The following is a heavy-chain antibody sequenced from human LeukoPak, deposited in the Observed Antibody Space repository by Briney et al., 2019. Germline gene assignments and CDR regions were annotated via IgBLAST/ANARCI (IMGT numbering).Heavy chain of an antibody. CDR2: IYSSGST. J-gene: IGHJ3*02. D-gene: IGHD1-26*01. V-gene: IGHV4-61*02. Sequence: SQTLSLTCTVSGNSISSGDNYWSWLGQPAGKGLEWIGRIYSSGSTNYNPSLKSRVTISGDTTKNQFSLRLSSVTAADTAVYYCARDLEVGGSYWRRNHDAFDIWGQGTMVTVSS. CDR1: GNSISSGDNY. CDR3: ARDLEVGGSYWRRNHDAFDI.